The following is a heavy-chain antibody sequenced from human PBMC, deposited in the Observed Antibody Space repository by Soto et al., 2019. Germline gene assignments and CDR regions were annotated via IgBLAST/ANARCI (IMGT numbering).Heavy chain of an antibody. J-gene: IGHJ4*02. CDR3: VRGNSGYGNFDY. D-gene: IGHD5-12*01. CDR1: GFTLSGYW. Sequence: EVQLVESGGGVVQPGGSLRLPCAASGFTLSGYWMHWVRPVPGKGLVWVSRISSDGRTTNYAASVGGRFTLSRENAKTILDGQMNSLRSEDTAGDYCVRGNSGYGNFDYWGQGTLVTVSS. CDR2: ISSDGRTT. V-gene: IGHV3-74*01.